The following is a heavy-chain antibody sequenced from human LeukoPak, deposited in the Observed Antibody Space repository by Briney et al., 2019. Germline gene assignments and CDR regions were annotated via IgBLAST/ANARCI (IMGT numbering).Heavy chain of an antibody. J-gene: IGHJ6*04. V-gene: IGHV3-7*01. CDR3: AELGITMIGGV. CDR2: IKQDRSEK. CDR1: GFTFTNYW. D-gene: IGHD3-10*02. Sequence: GGSLRVSCAASGFTFTNYWMSWVRQAPGKGLELVANIKQDRSEKYYVDSVKGRFTISRDNAKNSLYLQMNSLRAEDTAVYYCAELGITMIGGVWGKGTTVTISS.